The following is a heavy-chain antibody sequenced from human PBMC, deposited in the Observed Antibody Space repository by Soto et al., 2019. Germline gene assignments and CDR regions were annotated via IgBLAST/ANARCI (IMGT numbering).Heavy chain of an antibody. CDR1: GFTFSSYG. CDR3: AKDALAYCGGDCYTFDY. D-gene: IGHD2-21*02. J-gene: IGHJ4*02. CDR2: ISYDGSNK. Sequence: LRLSCAASGFTFSSYGMHWVRQAPGKGLEWVAVISYDGSNKYYADSVKGRFTISRDNSKNTLYLQMNSLRAEDTAVYYCAKDALAYCGGDCYTFDYWGQGTLVTVSS. V-gene: IGHV3-30*18.